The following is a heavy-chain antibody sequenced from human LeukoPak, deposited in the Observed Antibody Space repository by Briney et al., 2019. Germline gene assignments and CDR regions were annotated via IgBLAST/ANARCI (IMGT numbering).Heavy chain of an antibody. CDR2: IYSGGST. J-gene: IGHJ6*02. CDR1: GFTVSSNY. Sequence: GGSLRLSCAVSGFTVSSNYMSWVRQAPGKGLEWVSVIYSGGSTYYADSVKGRFTISRDNPKNTLYLQMNSLRAEDTAVYYCARDRNSDHTYYGMDVWGQGTTVTVSS. CDR3: ARDRNSDHTYYGMDV. D-gene: IGHD3-10*01. V-gene: IGHV3-53*01.